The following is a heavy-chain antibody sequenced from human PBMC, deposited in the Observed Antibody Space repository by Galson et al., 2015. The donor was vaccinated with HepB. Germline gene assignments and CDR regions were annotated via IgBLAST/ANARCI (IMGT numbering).Heavy chain of an antibody. V-gene: IGHV3-48*04. CDR3: ARVGRMALDY. CDR1: GFTFSTYS. CDR2: ISSSSGTI. Sequence: LRLSCAASGFTFSTYSMNWVRQAPGKGLEWLAYISSSSGTIYYADSVKGRFTIPRDNAKNSLFLQMNSLRAEDTGVYYCARVGRMALDYWGQGTRVTVSS. J-gene: IGHJ4*02. D-gene: IGHD5-24*01.